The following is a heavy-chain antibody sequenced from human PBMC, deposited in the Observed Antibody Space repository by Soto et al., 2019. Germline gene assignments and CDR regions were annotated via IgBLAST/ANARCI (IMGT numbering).Heavy chain of an antibody. CDR2: ISDSGATT. V-gene: IGHV3-23*01. CDR3: AKDRQQSRYNGLDV. Sequence: EAQLLESGGGLIQPGGSLTLSCAASGFTFSDYAMSWVRQAPGKGLEWVSAISDSGATTNYVDSVKGRFTISRDNSKNTLYLQMNSLRVEEKAVYYCAKDRQQSRYNGLDVWGQGTTVTVSS. D-gene: IGHD1-1*01. J-gene: IGHJ6*02. CDR1: GFTFSDYA.